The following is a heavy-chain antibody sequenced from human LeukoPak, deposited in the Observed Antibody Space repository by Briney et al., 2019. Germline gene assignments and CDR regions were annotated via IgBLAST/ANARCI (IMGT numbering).Heavy chain of an antibody. D-gene: IGHD3-22*01. V-gene: IGHV3-48*01. CDR2: ISRTSDTV. Sequence: GGSLRLSCAASGFTVSSNYMSWVRQAPGKGLEWLSYISRTSDTVYYADSVKGRFTISRDNAKNSLYLQMNSLKAEDTAVYYCARETPTYYYDSSGYAQSAFHYWGQGTLVTVSS. J-gene: IGHJ4*02. CDR1: GFTVSSNY. CDR3: ARETPTYYYDSSGYAQSAFHY.